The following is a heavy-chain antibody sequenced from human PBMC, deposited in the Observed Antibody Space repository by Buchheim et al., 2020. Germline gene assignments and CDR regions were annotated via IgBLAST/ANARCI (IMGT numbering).Heavy chain of an antibody. J-gene: IGHJ6*02. CDR2: ISYDGSNK. D-gene: IGHD3-22*01. CDR3: AREDSYYYYGMDV. CDR1: GFTFSSYA. Sequence: QVQLVESGGGVVQPGRSLRLSCAASGFTFSSYAMHWVRQAPGKGLEWVAVISYDGSNKYYADSVKGRFTISRANSKNTLYLQMNSLRAEDTAVYYCAREDSYYYYGMDVWGQGTT. V-gene: IGHV3-30-3*01.